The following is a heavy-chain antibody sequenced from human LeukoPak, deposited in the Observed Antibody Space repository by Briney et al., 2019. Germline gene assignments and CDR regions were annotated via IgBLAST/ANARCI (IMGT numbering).Heavy chain of an antibody. CDR3: VRSLDY. CDR1: GFTFSSSA. CDR2: ISASGGST. V-gene: IGHV3-23*01. J-gene: IGHJ4*02. Sequence: GGSLRLSCAASGFTFSSSAMSWVRQVPGKGLEWVSGISASGGSTNYADSVKGRFTISRDNSKNTVYLQMNSLRVEDTALYYCVRSLDYWGQGTLVTVSS.